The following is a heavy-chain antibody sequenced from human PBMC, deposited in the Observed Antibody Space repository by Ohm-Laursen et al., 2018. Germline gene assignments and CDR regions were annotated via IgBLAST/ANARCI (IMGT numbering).Heavy chain of an antibody. D-gene: IGHD5-24*01. CDR2: INQDISSK. Sequence: SLRLSCAASGFTFRNYWMTWVRQAPGKGLEWVANINQDISSKYYVASVRGRSTISRDNAKNLVYLQMNSLKADDTAVYYCAKFGYNGWDIDYWGQGTLVTVSS. CDR1: GFTFRNYW. V-gene: IGHV3-7*01. J-gene: IGHJ4*02. CDR3: AKFGYNGWDIDY.